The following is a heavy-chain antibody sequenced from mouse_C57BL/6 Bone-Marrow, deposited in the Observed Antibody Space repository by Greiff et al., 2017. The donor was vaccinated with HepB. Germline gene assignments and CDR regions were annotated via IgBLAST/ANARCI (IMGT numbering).Heavy chain of an antibody. Sequence: EVKLEESGEGLVKPGGSLKLSCAASGFTFSSYAMSWVRQTPEKRLEWVAYISSGGDYIYYADTVKGRFTISRDNARNTLYLQMSSLKSEDTAMYYCTRGRDYYYGSSYGGFAYWGQGTLVTVSA. D-gene: IGHD1-1*01. V-gene: IGHV5-9-1*02. J-gene: IGHJ3*01. CDR1: GFTFSSYA. CDR2: ISSGGDYI. CDR3: TRGRDYYYGSSYGGFAY.